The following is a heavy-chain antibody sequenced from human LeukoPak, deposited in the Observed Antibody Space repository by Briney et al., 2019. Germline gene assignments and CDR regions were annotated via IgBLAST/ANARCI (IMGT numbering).Heavy chain of an antibody. Sequence: PGGSLRLSCAASGFTFSSYSMNWVRQAPGKGLEWVSSISSSSSYIYYADSVKGRFTISRDNSKNTLYLQMNSLRAEDTAVYYCAKDRAKITMVRGGYFDYWGQGTLVTVSS. CDR3: AKDRAKITMVRGGYFDY. J-gene: IGHJ4*02. V-gene: IGHV3-21*04. D-gene: IGHD3-10*01. CDR2: ISSSSSYI. CDR1: GFTFSSYS.